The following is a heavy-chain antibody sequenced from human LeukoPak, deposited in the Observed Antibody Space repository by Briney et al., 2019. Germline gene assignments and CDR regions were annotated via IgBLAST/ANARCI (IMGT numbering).Heavy chain of an antibody. CDR3: ARDHYDILTGYWEGYFDY. D-gene: IGHD3-9*01. Sequence: GGSLRLSCAASGFTVSSNYMSWVRQAPGKGLEWVSVIYSGGSTYYADSVKGRFTISRDNSKNTLYLQMNSLRAEDTAVYYCARDHYDILTGYWEGYFDYWGQGTLVTVSS. CDR1: GFTVSSNY. J-gene: IGHJ4*02. CDR2: IYSGGST. V-gene: IGHV3-53*01.